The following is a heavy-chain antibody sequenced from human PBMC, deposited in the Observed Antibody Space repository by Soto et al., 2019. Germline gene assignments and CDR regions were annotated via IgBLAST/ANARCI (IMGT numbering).Heavy chain of an antibody. V-gene: IGHV1-2*04. CDR2: INPNSGGT. J-gene: IGHJ3*02. D-gene: IGHD2-2*01. Sequence: ASVKVSCKASGYTFTGYYMHWVRQAPGQGLEWMGWINPNSGGTKYAQKFEGWVTMTRDTAISTAYMERSRLRSDDTAVYYCARPRRYCSSTSCSDAFDIWGHGTMVTVSS. CDR1: GYTFTGYY. CDR3: ARPRRYCSSTSCSDAFDI.